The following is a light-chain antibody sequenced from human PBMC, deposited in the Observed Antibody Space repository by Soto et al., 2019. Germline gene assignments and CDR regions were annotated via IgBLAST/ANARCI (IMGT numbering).Light chain of an antibody. Sequence: DIVMTQSPDSLAVSLGERATINCKSSQSVLYSSNNKNYLTWYQQKPGQPPKLLIYWASTRESGVPDRFSGSGSGTDFTLTISSLQAEDVAVYYCGTQYTFGQGTKLEIK. CDR3: GTQYT. CDR1: QSVLYSSNNKNY. J-gene: IGKJ2*01. CDR2: WAS. V-gene: IGKV4-1*01.